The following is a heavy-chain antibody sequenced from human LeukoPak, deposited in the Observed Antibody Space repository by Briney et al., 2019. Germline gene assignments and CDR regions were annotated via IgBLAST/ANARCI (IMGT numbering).Heavy chain of an antibody. V-gene: IGHV4-61*02. CDR2: IYTSGST. D-gene: IGHD6-19*01. CDR1: GGSISSGSYY. Sequence: PSQTLSLTCTVSGGSISSGSYYWSWIRQPAGTGLEWIGRIYTSGSTNYNPSLKSRVTISVDTSKNQFSLKLSSVTPEDTAVYYCARIAVAGTGPRDAFDIWGQGTMVTVSS. J-gene: IGHJ3*02. CDR3: ARIAVAGTGPRDAFDI.